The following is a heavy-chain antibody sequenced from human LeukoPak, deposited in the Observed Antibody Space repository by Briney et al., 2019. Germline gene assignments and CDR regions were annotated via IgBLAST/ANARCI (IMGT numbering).Heavy chain of an antibody. CDR2: IYTSGST. J-gene: IGHJ5*02. CDR3: ARDGYYYDTEGWFDP. CDR1: GGSISSYY. V-gene: IGHV4-4*07. D-gene: IGHD3-22*01. Sequence: SETLSLTCTVSGGSISSYYWSWIRQPAGKGLEWIGRIYTSGSTNYNPSLKSRVTMSVDTSKNQFSLKLSSVTAADTAVYYCARDGYYYDTEGWFDPWGQGTLVTVSS.